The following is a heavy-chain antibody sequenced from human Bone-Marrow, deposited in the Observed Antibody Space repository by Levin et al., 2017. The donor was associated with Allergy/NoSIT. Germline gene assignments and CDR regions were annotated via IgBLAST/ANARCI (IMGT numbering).Heavy chain of an antibody. CDR3: ARGTLGSGYLVDY. CDR1: GYTFTSFD. V-gene: IGHV1-8*01. J-gene: IGHJ4*02. CDR2: MYPNSDKA. Sequence: GASVKVSCKTSGYTFTSFDINWVRQATGQGLEWMGWMYPNSDKAGYAQKFQGRVTMTRNTSISTAYMDLSSLRSEDTAIYYCARGTLGSGYLVDYWGQGTVVTVSS. D-gene: IGHD5-12*01.